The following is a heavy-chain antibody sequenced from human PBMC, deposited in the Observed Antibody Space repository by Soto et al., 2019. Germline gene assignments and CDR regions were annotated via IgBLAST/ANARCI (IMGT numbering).Heavy chain of an antibody. V-gene: IGHV1-8*01. J-gene: IGHJ6*02. Sequence: QVQLVQSGAEVKKPGASVKVSCKASGYTFTRYDFNWVRQATGQGLEWMGWMNPNRCNTGYAQKFQGRVTMTRNTSISTAYMELRSLRSEDTAVYYCARMGLSSSSTFRYFYYGMDAWGQGTTVTVSS. CDR3: ARMGLSSSSTFRYFYYGMDA. D-gene: IGHD6-6*01. CDR1: GYTFTRYD. CDR2: MNPNRCNT.